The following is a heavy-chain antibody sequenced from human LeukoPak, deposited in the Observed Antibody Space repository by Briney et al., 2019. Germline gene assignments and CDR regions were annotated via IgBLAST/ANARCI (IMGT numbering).Heavy chain of an antibody. J-gene: IGHJ4*02. CDR1: GITLSNAL. D-gene: IGHD3-22*01. Sequence: PGGSLRLSCAASGITLSNALMTWVRQAPGKGLEWVGRIKKKTDGGTTDYAAPVKGRFTISRDDSLNTLYLQMNNLKTEDTAVYYCSVAFYYDGSGYTYFQYWGQGALVTVSS. CDR2: IKKKTDGGTT. V-gene: IGHV3-15*01. CDR3: SVAFYYDGSGYTYFQY.